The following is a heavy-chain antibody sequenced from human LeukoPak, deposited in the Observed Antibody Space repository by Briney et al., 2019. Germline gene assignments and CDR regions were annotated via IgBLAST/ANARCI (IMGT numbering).Heavy chain of an antibody. V-gene: IGHV4-59*01. CDR1: GGTISSYY. Sequence: PSETLTLTCTVSGGTISSYYWSWIRQPPGKGLEWIGYIYNSGSTNYTPSVKSRVTISVDTSKNQFSLKLSSVTAADMAVYYCARTPIQLWCSSDYWGQGTLVTVSS. D-gene: IGHD5-18*01. CDR2: IYNSGST. J-gene: IGHJ4*02. CDR3: ARTPIQLWCSSDY.